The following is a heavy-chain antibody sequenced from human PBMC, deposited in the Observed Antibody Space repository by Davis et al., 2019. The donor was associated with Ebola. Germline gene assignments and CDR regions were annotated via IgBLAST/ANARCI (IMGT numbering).Heavy chain of an antibody. CDR3: ALLPLATYYDFWSGPPEDNWFDP. Sequence: PSETLSLTCTVSGGSISSYYWSWIRQPPGKGLEWIGYIYYSGSTNYNPSLKSRVTISVDTSKNQFSLKLSSVTAADTAVYYCALLPLATYYDFWSGPPEDNWFDPWGQGTLVTVSS. V-gene: IGHV4-59*01. CDR2: IYYSGST. J-gene: IGHJ5*02. D-gene: IGHD3-3*01. CDR1: GGSISSYY.